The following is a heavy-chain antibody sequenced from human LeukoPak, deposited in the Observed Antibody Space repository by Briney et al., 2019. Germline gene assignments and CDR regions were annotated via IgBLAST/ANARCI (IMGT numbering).Heavy chain of an antibody. V-gene: IGHV1-18*01. D-gene: IGHD2-8*01. Sequence: VASVKVSCKATGGTFSSYAISWVRQAPGQGRERMGWISAYNGNTNYAQKLQGRVTMTTDTSTSTAYMELRSLRSDDTAVYYCARGGYCTNGVCYDLGYWGQGTLVTVSS. CDR2: ISAYNGNT. CDR3: ARGGYCTNGVCYDLGY. CDR1: GGTFSSYA. J-gene: IGHJ4*02.